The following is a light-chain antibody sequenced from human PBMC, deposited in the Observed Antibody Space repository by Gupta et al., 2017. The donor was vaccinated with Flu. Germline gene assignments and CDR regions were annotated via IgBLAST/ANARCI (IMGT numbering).Light chain of an antibody. CDR3: ASCDDSLHRHWV. J-gene: IGLJ3*02. Sequence: SITRSNFLSWYQQLPGPAPKLLIYNTNQRPSGFPDRFSGSKSGTSASLAIRGLQSEDEADYYCASCDDSLHRHWVFGGGTKLTVL. CDR1: SITRSNF. V-gene: IGLV1-44*01. CDR2: NTN.